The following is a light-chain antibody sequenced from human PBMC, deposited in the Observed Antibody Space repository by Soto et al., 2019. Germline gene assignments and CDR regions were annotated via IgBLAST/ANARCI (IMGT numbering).Light chain of an antibody. Sequence: QSVLTQPPSASGTPGQRVTISCSGGSSNIGSNTVNWYQQLPGTAPKLLIYSNNQRPPGVPDRFSGSKSDTSASLAISGLQSEDEADYFCAAWDDSLNGFWVFGGGTQRPS. CDR1: SSNIGSNT. J-gene: IGLJ3*02. CDR3: AAWDDSLNGFWV. CDR2: SNN. V-gene: IGLV1-44*01.